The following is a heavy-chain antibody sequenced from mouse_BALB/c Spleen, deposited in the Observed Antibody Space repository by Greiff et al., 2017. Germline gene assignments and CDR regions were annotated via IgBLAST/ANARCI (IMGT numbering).Heavy chain of an antibody. CDR2: ISSGGSYT. V-gene: IGHV5-6-4*01. CDR1: GFTFSSYT. CDR3: TRDYYGSSRGYYFDY. J-gene: IGHJ2*01. Sequence: EVKVVESGGGLVKPGGSLKLSCAASGFTFSSYTMSWVRQTPEKRLEWVATISSGGSYTYYPDSVKGRFTISRDNAKNTLYLQMSSLKSEDTAMYYCTRDYYGSSRGYYFDYWGQGTTLTVSS. D-gene: IGHD1-1*01.